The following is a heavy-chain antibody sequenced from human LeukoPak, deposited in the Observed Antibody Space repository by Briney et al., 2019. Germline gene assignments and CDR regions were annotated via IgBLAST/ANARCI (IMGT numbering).Heavy chain of an antibody. CDR1: GVAISSYC. V-gene: IGHV4-59*01. CDR2: INYSGTA. CDR3: GRDDTDMDV. D-gene: IGHD2-8*02. J-gene: IGHJ6*02. Sequence: SETLCLTCTASGVAISSYCWSWIRQPPGKGLEWVASINYSGTANYNPSPKSRVTISAGTSAKQLSLMLSTVTAADTAAYYCGRDDTDMDVWGLGTTVTVSS.